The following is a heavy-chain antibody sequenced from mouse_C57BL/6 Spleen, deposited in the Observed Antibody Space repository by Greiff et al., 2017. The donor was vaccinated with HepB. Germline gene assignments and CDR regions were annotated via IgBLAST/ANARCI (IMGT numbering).Heavy chain of an antibody. D-gene: IGHD2-4*01. CDR3: ARDASYDYYFDY. CDR1: GYSITSGYY. J-gene: IGHJ2*01. CDR2: ISYDGSN. Sequence: EVKLQESGPGLVKPSQSLSLTCSVTGYSITSGYYWNWILQFPGNKLEWMGYISYDGSNNYNPSLKNRISITRDTSKNQFFLKLNSVTTEDTATYYCARDASYDYYFDYWGQGTTLTVSS. V-gene: IGHV3-6*01.